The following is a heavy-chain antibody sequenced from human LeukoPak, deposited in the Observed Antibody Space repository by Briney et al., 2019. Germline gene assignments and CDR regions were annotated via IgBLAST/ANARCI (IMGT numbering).Heavy chain of an antibody. Sequence: PSETLSLTCTVSGGSISSYYWSWIRQPAGKGLEWIGRVYTSGSPNYNPSLESRVTMSVDTSKSQFSLNLSSVTAADTAVYYCARGGYGASSGVDYWGQGTLVTVSS. CDR1: GGSISSYY. CDR3: ARGGYGASSGVDY. J-gene: IGHJ4*02. D-gene: IGHD4-23*01. V-gene: IGHV4-4*07. CDR2: VYTSGSP.